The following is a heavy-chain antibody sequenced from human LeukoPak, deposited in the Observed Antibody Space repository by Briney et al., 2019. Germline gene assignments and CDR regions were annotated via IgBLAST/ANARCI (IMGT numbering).Heavy chain of an antibody. Sequence: PRGSLRLSCAASGFTFSTYVMQWVRQAPGKGLEYVSAITGDGGYTYYANSVKGRFTISRDNSKKTLYLQMGSLRADDMAVYYCARSSGWQPDFDYWGQGTLVTVSS. V-gene: IGHV3-64*01. J-gene: IGHJ4*02. CDR1: GFTFSTYV. CDR3: ARSSGWQPDFDY. D-gene: IGHD6-19*01. CDR2: ITGDGGYT.